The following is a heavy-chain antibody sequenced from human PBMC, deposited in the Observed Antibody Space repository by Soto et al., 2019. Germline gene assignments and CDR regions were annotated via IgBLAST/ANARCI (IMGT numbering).Heavy chain of an antibody. CDR1: GFTFSTYA. J-gene: IGHJ3*02. CDR2: ISSSGSTI. Sequence: PGGSLRLSCAASGFTFSTYAMSWVRQAPGKGLQWVSCISSSGSTIYYADSVKGRFTISRDNAKNSLDLQMNSLRAEDTAVYYCARGSNYDILTGHYQGGAFDIWGQGTMVTVSS. V-gene: IGHV3-11*01. CDR3: ARGSNYDILTGHYQGGAFDI. D-gene: IGHD3-9*01.